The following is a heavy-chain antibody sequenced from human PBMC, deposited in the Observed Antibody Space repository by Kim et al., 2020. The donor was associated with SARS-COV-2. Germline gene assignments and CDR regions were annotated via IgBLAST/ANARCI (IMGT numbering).Heavy chain of an antibody. Sequence: GGSLRLSCAASGFTVSSNYMSWVRQAPGKGLEWVSVIYSGGSTYYADSVKSRFTISRDNSKNTLYLQMNSLRAEDTAVYYCARVRRHYDILTGYYDAFDIWGQGTMVTVSS. CDR2: IYSGGST. D-gene: IGHD3-9*01. V-gene: IGHV3-53*01. CDR3: ARVRRHYDILTGYYDAFDI. J-gene: IGHJ3*02. CDR1: GFTVSSNY.